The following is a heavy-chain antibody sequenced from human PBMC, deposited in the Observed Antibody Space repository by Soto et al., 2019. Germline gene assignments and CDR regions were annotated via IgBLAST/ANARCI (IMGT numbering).Heavy chain of an antibody. CDR2: ISSSGGST. D-gene: IGHD3-3*01. CDR3: ARDRYSYYDFWSGSLPYYYYGMDV. CDR1: GFTFTTYV. Sequence: GGSLRLSCAASGFTFTTYVMNWVHQAPGKGLEWVSAISSSGGSTYYADSVKGRFTISRDNAKNSLYLQMNSLRAEDTAVYYCARDRYSYYDFWSGSLPYYYYGMDVWGQGTTVTVSS. V-gene: IGHV3-23*01. J-gene: IGHJ6*02.